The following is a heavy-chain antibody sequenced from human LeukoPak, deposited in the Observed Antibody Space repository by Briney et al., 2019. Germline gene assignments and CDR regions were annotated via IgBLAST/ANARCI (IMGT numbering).Heavy chain of an antibody. CDR1: GGSLSSGSYY. CDR3: ARSQYYDSSGYYVFYFDY. Sequence: SETPSVTCTVSGGSLSSGSYYWSSIRQPPGKGLEWNGYIYYSGSTNYNPSLKSRVTISLDTSKIQFSLKLSSVTAADTAVYYCARSQYYDSSGYYVFYFDYWGQGTLVTVSS. V-gene: IGHV4-61*01. J-gene: IGHJ4*02. CDR2: IYYSGST. D-gene: IGHD3-22*01.